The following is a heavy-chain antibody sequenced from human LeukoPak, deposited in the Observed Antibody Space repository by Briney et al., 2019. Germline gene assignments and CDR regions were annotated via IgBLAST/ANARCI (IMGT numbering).Heavy chain of an antibody. CDR1: GFTFSDYY. D-gene: IGHD5-12*01. CDR2: ISGSGSDT. V-gene: IGHV3-11*06. J-gene: IGHJ4*02. CDR3: TRELRGYSYDSY. Sequence: GGSLRLSCAASGFTFSDYYMSWIRQAPGKGLEWVSYISGSGSDTNYADSVRGRFTISRDNAENSLYLRMNSLRAEDTALYYCTRELRGYSYDSYWGQGILVTVS.